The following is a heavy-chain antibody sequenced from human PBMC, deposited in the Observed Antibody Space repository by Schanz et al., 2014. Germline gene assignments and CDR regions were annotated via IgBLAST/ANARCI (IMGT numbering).Heavy chain of an antibody. J-gene: IGHJ4*02. D-gene: IGHD6-13*01. CDR3: ARSGSSNWYFFDY. CDR2: ITAYNGDT. Sequence: QVQLVQSGAEVKKPGASVKVSCKASGYTFTSYGISWVRQAPGQGLEWMGWITAYNGDTNYALKLQGRVTMTTDTSTGTAYMELSSLRSEDTAVYYCARSGSSNWYFFDYWGQGTLVTVSS. V-gene: IGHV1-18*01. CDR1: GYTFTSYG.